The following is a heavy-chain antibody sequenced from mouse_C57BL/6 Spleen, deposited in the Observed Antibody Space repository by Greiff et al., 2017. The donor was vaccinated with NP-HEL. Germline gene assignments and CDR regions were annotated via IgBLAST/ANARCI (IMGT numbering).Heavy chain of an antibody. CDR3: ARGDTTVPHYFDY. V-gene: IGHV5-17*01. CDR1: GFTFSDYG. Sequence: EVMLVESGGGLVKPGGSLKLSCAASGFTFSDYGMHWVRQAPEKGLEWVAYISSGSSTIYYADTVKGRFTISRDNAKNTLFLQMTSQRSEDTAMYYCARGDTTVPHYFDYWGQGTTLTVSS. D-gene: IGHD1-1*01. CDR2: ISSGSSTI. J-gene: IGHJ2*01.